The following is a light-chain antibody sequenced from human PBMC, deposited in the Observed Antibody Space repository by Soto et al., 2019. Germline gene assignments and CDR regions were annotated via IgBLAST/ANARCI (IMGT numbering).Light chain of an antibody. CDR2: HAS. V-gene: IGKV3D-15*01. CDR1: QSVNSN. Sequence: EILMTQSRSTLLVSPSAAVTLSCRASQSVNSNLAWYQQKPGQAPRLLIYHASTRATGIPARFSGSGSGTEFTLTISSLQSEDFAIFYCQQFNNWPPITFGGGTKVDIK. CDR3: QQFNNWPPIT. J-gene: IGKJ4*01.